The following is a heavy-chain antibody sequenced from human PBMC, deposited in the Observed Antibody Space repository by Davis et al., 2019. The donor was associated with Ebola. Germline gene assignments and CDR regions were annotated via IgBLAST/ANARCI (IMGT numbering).Heavy chain of an antibody. CDR2: ISYDGSNK. D-gene: IGHD1-26*01. CDR3: AREREEGELPRYYYYYGMDV. Sequence: GGSLRLSCAASGFTFSSYGMHWVRQAPGKGLEWVAVISYDGSNKYYADSVKGRFTISRDNAKKSLYLQMNSLRAEDTAVYYCAREREEGELPRYYYYYGMDVWGQGTTVTVSS. J-gene: IGHJ6*02. CDR1: GFTFSSYG. V-gene: IGHV3-30*03.